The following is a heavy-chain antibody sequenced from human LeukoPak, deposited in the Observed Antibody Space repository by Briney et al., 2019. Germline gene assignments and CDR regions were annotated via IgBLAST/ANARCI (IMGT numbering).Heavy chain of an antibody. CDR1: GYTFTGYY. CDR2: INPNSGGT. V-gene: IGHV1-2*02. D-gene: IGHD3-22*01. CDR3: ARDKIYDSSGYYD. J-gene: IGHJ4*02. Sequence: ASVKVSCKASGYTFTGYYMRWVRQAPGQGLEWMGWINPNSGGTNYAQKFQGRVTMTRDTSISTAYMELSRLRSDDTAVYYCARDKIYDSSGYYDWGQGTLVTVSS.